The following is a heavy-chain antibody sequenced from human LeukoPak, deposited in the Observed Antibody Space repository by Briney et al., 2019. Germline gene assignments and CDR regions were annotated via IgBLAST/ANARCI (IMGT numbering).Heavy chain of an antibody. J-gene: IGHJ3*02. CDR2: IYYGGST. V-gene: IGHV4-59*08. CDR3: ARHDYDFWSGYYTNDAFDI. CDR1: GGSISSYY. D-gene: IGHD3-3*01. Sequence: KSSETLSLTCTVSGGSISSYYWSWIRQPPGKGLEWIGYIYYGGSTNYNPSLKSRVTISVDTSKNQFSLKLSSVTAADTAVYYCARHDYDFWSGYYTNDAFDIWGQGTMVTVSS.